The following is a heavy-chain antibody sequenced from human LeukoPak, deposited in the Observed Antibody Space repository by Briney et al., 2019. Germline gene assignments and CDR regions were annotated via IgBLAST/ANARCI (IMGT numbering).Heavy chain of an antibody. Sequence: SETLSLTCTVSGGSISSSYWSWIRQPPGKALEWIGHISYSGSTNYNPSLKSRVTISLDTSKSQFSLKLTSATAADTAVYYCANTERWLHWDNWGQGSLVTVSS. D-gene: IGHD5-24*01. V-gene: IGHV4-59*08. J-gene: IGHJ4*02. CDR3: ANTERWLHWDN. CDR2: ISYSGST. CDR1: GGSISSSY.